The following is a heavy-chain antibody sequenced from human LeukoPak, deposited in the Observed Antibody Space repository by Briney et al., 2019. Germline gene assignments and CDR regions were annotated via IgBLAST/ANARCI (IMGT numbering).Heavy chain of an antibody. Sequence: SGTLSLTCAVSGGSISSSNWWSWVRQPPGKGPEWIGYIYYSGSTNYNPSLKGRVTISVDTAKNQFSLKLSPVTAADTAVYYCARDYYGSGGLDYWGQGTLVTVSS. CDR2: IYYSGST. J-gene: IGHJ4*02. V-gene: IGHV4-4*02. CDR3: ARDYYGSGGLDY. CDR1: GGSISSSNW. D-gene: IGHD3-10*01.